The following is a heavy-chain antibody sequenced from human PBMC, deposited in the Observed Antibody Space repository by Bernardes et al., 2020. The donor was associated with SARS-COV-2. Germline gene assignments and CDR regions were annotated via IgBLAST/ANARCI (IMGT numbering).Heavy chain of an antibody. CDR1: GFTFGDYG. J-gene: IGHJ4*02. CDR2: IWYDGTNK. CDR3: ARDEAEKRGYTYAPWIY. V-gene: IGHV3-33*01. Sequence: GGSLRLSCTASGFTFGDYGMHWVRQAPGKGLEWVAVIWYDGTNKYYADSVKGRFTISRDNSKNTLYLQTTSLRAEDTAVYYCARDEAEKRGYTYAPWIYWGQGTLVTVSS. D-gene: IGHD5-18*01.